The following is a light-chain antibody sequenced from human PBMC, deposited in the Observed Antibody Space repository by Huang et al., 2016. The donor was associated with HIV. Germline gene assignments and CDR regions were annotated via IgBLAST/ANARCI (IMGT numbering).Light chain of an antibody. V-gene: IGKV3-11*01. CDR2: DAS. CDR3: QQRSNWPPLT. J-gene: IGKJ4*01. CDR1: QSVSIY. Sequence: EIVLTQSPATLSLSPGERATLSCSASQSVSIYLAWYQQRPGQAPRLLIYDASNRATGIPDRFSGSGSGTDFTLTISSLEPEDFAVYYCQQRSNWPPLTFGGGTKVEIK.